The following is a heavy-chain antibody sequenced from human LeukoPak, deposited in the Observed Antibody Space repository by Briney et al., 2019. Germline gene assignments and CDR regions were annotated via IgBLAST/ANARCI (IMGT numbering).Heavy chain of an antibody. V-gene: IGHV3-53*01. J-gene: IGHJ4*02. Sequence: GGSLRLSCAASGFTVSSNYMSWVRQAPGKGLEWVSVIYNSGGTYYADSVKGLFTISRDNSKNTLYLQMNSLRAEDTSVYYCARDVRYCSGGSCSSWGPGTLVTVSS. CDR1: GFTVSSNY. CDR3: ARDVRYCSGGSCSS. CDR2: IYNSGGT. D-gene: IGHD2-15*01.